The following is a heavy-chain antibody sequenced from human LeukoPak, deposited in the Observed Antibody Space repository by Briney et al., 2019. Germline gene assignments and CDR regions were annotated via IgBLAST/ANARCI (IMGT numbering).Heavy chain of an antibody. CDR3: ARVGMEIGWSLEL. V-gene: IGHV1-18*01. Sequence: ASVKVSCKASGYIFRSYGLSWVRQAPGQGLKWLGWISCYNGETRYEQNLQGRVTLTTDTSTTTAYMELRSLRSDDTAVYYCARVGMEIGWSLELWGRGTLVTVSS. D-gene: IGHD2-21*01. CDR2: ISCYNGET. CDR1: GYIFRSYG. J-gene: IGHJ2*01.